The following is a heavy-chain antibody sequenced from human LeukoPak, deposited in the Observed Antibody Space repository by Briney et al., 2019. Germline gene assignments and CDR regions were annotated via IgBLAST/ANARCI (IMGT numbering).Heavy chain of an antibody. V-gene: IGHV3-30*04. CDR1: GFTFSSYA. J-gene: IGHJ4*02. CDR2: ISYDGSNK. D-gene: IGHD2-2*01. CDR3: ASYLSSTSIYYFDY. Sequence: GRSLRLSCAASGFTFSSYAMHWVRPAPGKGLEWVAVISYDGSNKYYADSVKGRFTISRDNSKNTLYLQMNSLRAEDTAVYYCASYLSSTSIYYFDYWGQGTLVTVSS.